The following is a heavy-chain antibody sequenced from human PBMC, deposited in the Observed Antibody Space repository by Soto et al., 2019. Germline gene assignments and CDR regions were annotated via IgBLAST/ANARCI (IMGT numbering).Heavy chain of an antibody. J-gene: IGHJ4*02. CDR2: TRNKANSYTT. CDR3: ARVKIVSGNYYFDY. D-gene: IGHD1-26*01. CDR1: GFTFSDHY. Sequence: EVQLVESGGALVQPGGSLRLSCAASGFTFSDHYMDWVRQAPGKGLEWVGRTRNKANSYTTEYAASVKGRFTISRDDSNNSLYLQMNSLKTEDTAMYYCARVKIVSGNYYFDYWGQGTLVTVSS. V-gene: IGHV3-72*01.